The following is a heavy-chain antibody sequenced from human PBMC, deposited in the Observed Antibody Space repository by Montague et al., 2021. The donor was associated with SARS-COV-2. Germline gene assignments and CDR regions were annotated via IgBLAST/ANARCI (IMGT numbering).Heavy chain of an antibody. D-gene: IGHD2-21*02. V-gene: IGHV4-39*01. CDR2: IYYSGNT. CDR1: GGSITSSAYY. Sequence: SETLSLTCTVSGGSITSSAYYWSWIRQSPGKGLEWIGTIYYSGNTYSNPSLKSRVTIYMDTSKSQVSLKISSVTAADTAVYFCASLGSPAYCGGDCYLRDYGMDVWGQGTRVTVSS. CDR3: ASLGSPAYCGGDCYLRDYGMDV. J-gene: IGHJ6*02.